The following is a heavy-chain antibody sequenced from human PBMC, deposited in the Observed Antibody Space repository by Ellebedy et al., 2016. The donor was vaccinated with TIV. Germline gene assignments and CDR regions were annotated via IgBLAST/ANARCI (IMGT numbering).Heavy chain of an antibody. J-gene: IGHJ4*02. D-gene: IGHD5-12*01. V-gene: IGHV3-7*01. CDR2: INQGGSAT. CDR3: ASAARGSGAYESF. Sequence: PGGSLRLSCAASGFTFSRFWMAWVRQAPGKGLEWVATINQGGSATYYVDSVKGRFTISRDNSKNSLYLQMNSLRADDPALYYCASAARGSGAYESFWGQGTLVTVSS. CDR1: GFTFSRFW.